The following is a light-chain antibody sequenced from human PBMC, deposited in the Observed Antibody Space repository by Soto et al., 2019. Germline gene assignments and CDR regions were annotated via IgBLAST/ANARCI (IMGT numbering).Light chain of an antibody. CDR2: GAS. CDR1: QSVSSSY. V-gene: IGKV3-20*01. CDR3: HQRQSWPRT. Sequence: EIVMTQSPGTLSLSPGERATLSCRASQSVSSSYLAWYQQKPGQAPRLLIYGASIRAAGIPARFSASASGTDFTLTISDVQPEDFALYDCHQRQSWPRTFGQGTKVDIK. J-gene: IGKJ1*01.